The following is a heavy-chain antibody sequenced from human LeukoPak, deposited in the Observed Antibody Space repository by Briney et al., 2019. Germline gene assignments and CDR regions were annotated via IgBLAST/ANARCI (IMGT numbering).Heavy chain of an antibody. CDR3: ARDLRGNWFDP. Sequence: SETLSLTCTVSGGSISSGGYYWSWIRQHPGKGLGWIGYIYYSGSTYYNPSLKSRVTISVDTSKNQFSLKLSSVTAADTAVYYCARDLRGNWFDPWGQGALVTVSS. J-gene: IGHJ5*02. V-gene: IGHV4-31*03. CDR2: IYYSGST. CDR1: GGSISSGGYY.